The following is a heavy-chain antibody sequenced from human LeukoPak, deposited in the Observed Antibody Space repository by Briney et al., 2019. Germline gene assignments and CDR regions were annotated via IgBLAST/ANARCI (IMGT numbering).Heavy chain of an antibody. V-gene: IGHV4-59*01. J-gene: IGHJ3*02. CDR3: ARGGGGDYANDAFDI. Sequence: SETLSLTCTVSGGSISSYYWSWIRKPPGKGLEWIGYIYYSGSTNYNPSLKSRVTISVDTSKNQFSLKLSSVTAADTAVYYCARGGGGDYANDAFDIWGQGTMVTVSS. D-gene: IGHD2-21*02. CDR1: GGSISSYY. CDR2: IYYSGST.